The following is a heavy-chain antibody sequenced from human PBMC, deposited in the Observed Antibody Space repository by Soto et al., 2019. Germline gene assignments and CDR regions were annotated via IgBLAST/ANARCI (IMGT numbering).Heavy chain of an antibody. Sequence: VGSLRLSCAASGFSFGGYAVTWVRQAPGKGLEWVSAISGGGGSTYYADSVKGRFTISRDNSKNTVCLQMNSLRAGDTALYYCAKTESFNGYYNAFDYWGQGARVTVS. V-gene: IGHV3-23*01. CDR3: AKTESFNGYYNAFDY. CDR1: GFSFGGYA. CDR2: ISGGGGST. D-gene: IGHD3-9*01. J-gene: IGHJ4*02.